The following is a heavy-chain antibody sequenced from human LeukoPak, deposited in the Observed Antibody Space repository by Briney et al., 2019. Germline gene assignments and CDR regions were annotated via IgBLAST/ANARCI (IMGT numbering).Heavy chain of an antibody. CDR1: GGTFSSYA. D-gene: IGHD2-2*01. V-gene: IGHV1-69*13. J-gene: IGHJ2*01. CDR2: IIPIFGTA. Sequence: SVKVSCKASGGTFSSYAISSVRQAPGQELEWMGGIIPIFGTANYAQKFQGRVTITADESTSTAYMELSSLRSEDTAVYYSARDGREDQRKPNTDWYFDLWGRGTLVTVSS. CDR3: ARDGREDQRKPNTDWYFDL.